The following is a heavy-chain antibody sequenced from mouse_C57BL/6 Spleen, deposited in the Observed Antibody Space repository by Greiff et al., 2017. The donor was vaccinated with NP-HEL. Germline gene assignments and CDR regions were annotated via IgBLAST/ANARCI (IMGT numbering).Heavy chain of an antibody. D-gene: IGHD2-2*01. Sequence: EVQRVESGPGLVKPSQSLSLTCSATGYSFTSGYFWNWLRQFPGNKLECMGNISYDSYNNYHPTLKNRITITRDTSKNQFFLKLNSVTTEDTAAYYCARVGDGNDLGGWGPGATLTVSS. J-gene: IGHJ2*01. V-gene: IGHV3-6*01. CDR3: ARVGDGNDLGG. CDR2: ISYDSYN. CDR1: GYSFTSGYF.